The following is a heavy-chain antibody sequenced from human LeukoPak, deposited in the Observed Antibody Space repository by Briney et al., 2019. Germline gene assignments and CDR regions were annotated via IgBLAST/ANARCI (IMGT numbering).Heavy chain of an antibody. V-gene: IGHV3-48*04. J-gene: IGHJ6*04. CDR3: AELGITMIGGV. D-gene: IGHD3-10*02. CDR1: EFTFSRYS. CDR2: ISSSGSTI. Sequence: GGSLRLSCAASEFTFSRYSMNWVRQAPGKGLEWVSYISSSGSTIYYADSVKGRFTISRDNVKNSLYLQMNSLRAEDTAVYYCAELGITMIGGVWGKGTTVTISS.